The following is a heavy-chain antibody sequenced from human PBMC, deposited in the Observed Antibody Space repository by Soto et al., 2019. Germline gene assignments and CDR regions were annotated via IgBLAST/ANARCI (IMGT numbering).Heavy chain of an antibody. CDR2: SNVYNGNT. Sequence: QVQLVQSGAEVKKPGASVKVSCKASGYTFTSYGISWVRQAPGQGREWMGWSNVYNGNTNYAQKLQGRVTMTTDTSTSTAYMELRSLRSADTAVYYCARVELWFGASRIFDYWGQGTLVTVSS. D-gene: IGHD3-10*01. CDR1: GYTFTSYG. J-gene: IGHJ4*02. CDR3: ARVELWFGASRIFDY. V-gene: IGHV1-18*01.